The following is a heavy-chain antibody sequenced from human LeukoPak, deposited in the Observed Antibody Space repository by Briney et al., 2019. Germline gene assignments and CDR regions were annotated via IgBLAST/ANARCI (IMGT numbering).Heavy chain of an antibody. CDR2: IYHSGST. V-gene: IGHV4-38-2*02. Sequence: SETLSLTCSVSGYAISSGYFWGWIRQPPGKGLEWIGTIYHSGSTYYNPSLKSRVTISVDTSKNQFSLKLSSVTAADTAVYYCARGFDYGDYVVDYYYYMDVWGKGTTVTVSS. J-gene: IGHJ6*03. D-gene: IGHD4-17*01. CDR1: GYAISSGYF. CDR3: ARGFDYGDYVVDYYYYMDV.